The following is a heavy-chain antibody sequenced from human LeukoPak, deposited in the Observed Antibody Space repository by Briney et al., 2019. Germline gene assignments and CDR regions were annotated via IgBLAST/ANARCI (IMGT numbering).Heavy chain of an antibody. D-gene: IGHD2-2*01. CDR1: GGSFSGYY. CDR2: INHSGST. V-gene: IGHV4-34*01. Sequence: SETLSLTCAVYGGSFSGYYWSWIRQPPGKGLEWIGEINHSGSTNYNPSLKSRVTISVDTSKNQFSLKLSSVTAADTAVYYCARVPYCSSTSCYGAPRSYGMDVWGQGTTVTVSS. CDR3: ARVPYCSSTSCYGAPRSYGMDV. J-gene: IGHJ6*02.